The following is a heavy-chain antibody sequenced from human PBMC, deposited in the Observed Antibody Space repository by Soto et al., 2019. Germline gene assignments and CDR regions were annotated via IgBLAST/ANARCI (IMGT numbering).Heavy chain of an antibody. CDR2: TYHSGST. CDR3: ARDRGGYSNLNWFDP. Sequence: KASETLSLTCAVSGGSISSSNWWSWVRQPPGKGLEWIGETYHSGSTNYNPSLKSRVTISVDKSKNQFSLKLSSVTAADTAVYYCARDRGGYSNLNWFDPWGQGTLVTVSS. CDR1: GGSISSSNW. V-gene: IGHV4-4*02. J-gene: IGHJ5*02. D-gene: IGHD4-4*01.